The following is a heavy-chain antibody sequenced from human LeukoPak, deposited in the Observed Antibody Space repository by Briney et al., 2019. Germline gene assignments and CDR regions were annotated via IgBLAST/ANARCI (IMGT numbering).Heavy chain of an antibody. J-gene: IGHJ4*02. CDR1: GFTFRSYG. Sequence: GGSLRLSCAASGFTFRSYGMHWVRQAPGKGLEWVAFIRYDGSNKYYADSVKGRFTISRDNSKNTLYLQMNSLRAEDTAVYYCARVTYYYDSSGYYLDYWGQGTLVTVSS. D-gene: IGHD3-22*01. CDR2: IRYDGSNK. V-gene: IGHV3-30*02. CDR3: ARVTYYYDSSGYYLDY.